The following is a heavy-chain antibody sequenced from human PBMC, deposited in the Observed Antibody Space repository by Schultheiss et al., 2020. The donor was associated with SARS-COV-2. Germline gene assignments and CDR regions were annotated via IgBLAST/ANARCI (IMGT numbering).Heavy chain of an antibody. J-gene: IGHJ4*02. CDR2: ISSRSSYI. Sequence: GGSLRLSCAASGFTFSSFSMNWVRQAPGKGLEWVSSISSRSSYINYADSVKGRFTISRDNAKNSLYLQMNSLRAEDTAVYYCARDLGYYGSGSYTDYWGQGTLVTVSS. CDR3: ARDLGYYGSGSYTDY. V-gene: IGHV3-21*01. CDR1: GFTFSSFS. D-gene: IGHD3-10*01.